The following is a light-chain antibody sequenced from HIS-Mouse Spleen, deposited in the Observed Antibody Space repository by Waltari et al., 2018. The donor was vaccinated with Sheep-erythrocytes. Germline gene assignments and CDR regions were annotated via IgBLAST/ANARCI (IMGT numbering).Light chain of an antibody. CDR1: QSVSSY. CDR2: DAS. V-gene: IGKV3-11*01. Sequence: EIVFTQSPATLSLSPGERATLSCRASQSVSSYLAWYQQKPGQAPRLLIYDASNRVTGIPARFSGSGSGTDFTLTISSLEPEDFAVYYCQQRSNWYTFGQGTKLEIK. CDR3: QQRSNWYT. J-gene: IGKJ2*01.